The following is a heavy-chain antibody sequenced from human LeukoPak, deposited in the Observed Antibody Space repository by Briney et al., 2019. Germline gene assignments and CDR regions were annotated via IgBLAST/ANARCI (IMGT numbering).Heavy chain of an antibody. CDR1: GFTFSSYD. V-gene: IGHV3-23*01. J-gene: IGHJ4*01. CDR2: LTSDGGST. D-gene: IGHD4-23*01. CDR3: ARSLVRWAFDY. Sequence: GGSLRLSCAASGFTFSSYDMSWVRQAPGKGLEWVSSLTSDGGSTEYADSVKGWFTISRDNSKNTLYLQMNSLRAEDTALYFCARSLVRWAFDYWGRGALVSVSS.